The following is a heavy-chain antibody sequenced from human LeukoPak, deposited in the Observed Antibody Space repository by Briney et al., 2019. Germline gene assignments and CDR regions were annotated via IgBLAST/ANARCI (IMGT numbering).Heavy chain of an antibody. CDR3: ARDRIAVAATETSFDY. CDR1: GFTFNTYN. D-gene: IGHD6-19*01. Sequence: GGSLRLSCAASGFTFNTYNMNWVRQAPGKGLEWVSSISSSSSSYIYYADSVKGRFTISRDNAKNSLYLQMSSLRAEDTAMYYCARDRIAVAATETSFDYWGQGTLVTVSS. V-gene: IGHV3-21*01. CDR2: ISSSSSSYI. J-gene: IGHJ4*02.